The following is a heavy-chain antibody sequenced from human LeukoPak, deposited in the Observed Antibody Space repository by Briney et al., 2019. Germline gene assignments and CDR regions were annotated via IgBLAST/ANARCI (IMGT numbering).Heavy chain of an antibody. Sequence: VSXISGDSRYIYYADSLKGRSTISRDNAQNSLYLHMNNLRAEDTAVYYCARGPFSSSWSEFDYWGQGTLVTVSS. CDR2: ISGDSRYI. J-gene: IGHJ4*02. V-gene: IGHV3-21*06. CDR3: ARGPFSSSWSEFDY. D-gene: IGHD6-13*01.